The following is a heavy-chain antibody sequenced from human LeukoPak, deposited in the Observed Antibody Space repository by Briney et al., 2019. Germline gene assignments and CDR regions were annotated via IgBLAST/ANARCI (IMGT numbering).Heavy chain of an antibody. V-gene: IGHV3-48*01. Sequence: GGSLRLSCAASGFTFSSYSMNWVRQAPGKGLEWVSYISSSSSNIYYADSVKGRFTISRDNAKNSLYLQMNSLRAEDTAVYYCARENYGDYLDWFDPWGQGTLVTVSS. D-gene: IGHD4-17*01. CDR2: ISSSSSNI. CDR1: GFTFSSYS. J-gene: IGHJ5*02. CDR3: ARENYGDYLDWFDP.